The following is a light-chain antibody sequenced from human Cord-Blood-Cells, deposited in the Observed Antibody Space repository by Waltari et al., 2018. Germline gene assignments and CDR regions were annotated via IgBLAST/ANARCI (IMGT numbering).Light chain of an antibody. CDR2: DVS. CDR3: CSYAGSYTFGWV. CDR1: SSDVGGYNY. J-gene: IGLJ3*02. Sequence: QSALTQPRSVSGSPGQSVTISYTGTSSDVGGYNYVSWYQQHPGKAPKLMIYDVSKRPSGVPDHFSGSKSGNTASLTISGLQAEDEADYYCCSYAGSYTFGWVFGGGTKLTVL. V-gene: IGLV2-11*01.